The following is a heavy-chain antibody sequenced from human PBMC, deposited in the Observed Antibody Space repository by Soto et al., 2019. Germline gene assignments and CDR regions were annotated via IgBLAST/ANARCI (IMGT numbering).Heavy chain of an antibody. Sequence: LPETLSLTCTVSGGSITDYSWVWMRQPAGKGLEWSGRIFSSGSTNYNPSLKGRITISLDTSKNQFSLKLNSATATDTAVYFCASDQGGVVTVDNWFDPWGQGILVTVSS. CDR2: IFSSGST. D-gene: IGHD2-21*02. V-gene: IGHV4-4*07. CDR1: GGSITDYS. J-gene: IGHJ5*02. CDR3: ASDQGGVVTVDNWFDP.